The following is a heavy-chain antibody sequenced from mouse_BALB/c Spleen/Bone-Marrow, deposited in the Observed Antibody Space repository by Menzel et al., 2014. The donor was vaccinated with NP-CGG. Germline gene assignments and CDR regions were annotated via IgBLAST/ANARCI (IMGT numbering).Heavy chain of an antibody. CDR1: GYTFTSYW. D-gene: IGHD2-4*01. CDR2: IYPGDGDT. Sequence: QVQLQPSGAELARPGASVKLSCKASGYTFTSYWMQWVKQRPGQGLEWIGAIYPGDGDTRYTQKFKGKATLTADKSSSTAYIQLSSLASEDSAVYYCARSEATMILAYWGQGNLVTVSA. V-gene: IGHV1-87*01. J-gene: IGHJ3*01. CDR3: ARSEATMILAY.